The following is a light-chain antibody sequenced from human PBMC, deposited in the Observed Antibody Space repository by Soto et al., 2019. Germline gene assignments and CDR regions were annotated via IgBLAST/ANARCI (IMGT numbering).Light chain of an antibody. J-gene: IGKJ3*01. CDR1: QSVSSY. V-gene: IGKV3-11*01. CDR2: DAS. Sequence: EIVLTQSPATLSLSPGERATLSCRASQSVSSYLARYQQKPGQAPRLLIYDASNRATGIPARFSGSGSGTDFILTISSLDPEDFAVYYCQQRSNWPPGFTFGPGTKVDIK. CDR3: QQRSNWPPGFT.